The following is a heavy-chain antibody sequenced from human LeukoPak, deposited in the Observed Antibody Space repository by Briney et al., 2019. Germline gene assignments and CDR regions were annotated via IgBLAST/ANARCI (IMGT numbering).Heavy chain of an antibody. CDR3: AIDEGRRPATVTLSDWFDP. V-gene: IGHV4-34*01. CDR2: TDNNGNT. CDR1: GGSLSTHY. J-gene: IGHJ5*02. D-gene: IGHD4-17*01. Sequence: SETLSLTCAVYGGSLSTHYWSWIRHPPGKGREWIGETDNNGNTNYNPSLKRRFILSVEASKNQFSLRRSSVAAADTGVYYFAIDEGRRPATVTLSDWFDPWGPGSLVTVSS.